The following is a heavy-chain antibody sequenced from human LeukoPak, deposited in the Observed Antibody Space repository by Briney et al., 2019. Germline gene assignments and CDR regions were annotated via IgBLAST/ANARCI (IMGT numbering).Heavy chain of an antibody. CDR2: INPNSGGT. V-gene: IGHV1-2*02. Sequence: ASVKVSCKASGYTFTGYYMHWARQAPGQGLAWMGWINPNSGGTNYAQKFQGRVTMTRDTSISTAYMELSRLRSDDTAVYYCARKLGVVVAATGVHWFDPWGQGTLVTVSS. D-gene: IGHD2-15*01. CDR1: GYTFTGYY. CDR3: ARKLGVVVAATGVHWFDP. J-gene: IGHJ5*02.